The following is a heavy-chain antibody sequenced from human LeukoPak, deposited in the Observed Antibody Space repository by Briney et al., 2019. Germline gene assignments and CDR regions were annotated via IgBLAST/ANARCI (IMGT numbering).Heavy chain of an antibody. CDR2: IYYSGST. J-gene: IGHJ4*02. Sequence: SETLSLTCTVSGGSISSYYWSWIRQPPGKGLEWIGYIYYSGSTNYNPSLKSRVTMSVDTSKNQFSLKLSSVTAADTAVYYCARHRVRGAFFDYWGQGTLVTVSS. CDR3: ARHRVRGAFFDY. V-gene: IGHV4-59*01. D-gene: IGHD3-10*01. CDR1: GGSISSYY.